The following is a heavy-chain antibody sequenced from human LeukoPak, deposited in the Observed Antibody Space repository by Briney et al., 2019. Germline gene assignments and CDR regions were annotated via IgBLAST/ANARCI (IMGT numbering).Heavy chain of an antibody. D-gene: IGHD1-26*01. CDR3: ARQDQVGATIGEFDY. Sequence: PETLSLTCAISGYSISSGYGWGWLRQPPGEGLEWTGSIYHSGSTSYDPYLQRRITISVDTSKNQFSLKLSSVTAADTALYYCARQDQVGATIGEFDYWGQGTLVTVSS. V-gene: IGHV4-38-2*01. CDR2: IYHSGST. J-gene: IGHJ4*02. CDR1: GYSISSGYG.